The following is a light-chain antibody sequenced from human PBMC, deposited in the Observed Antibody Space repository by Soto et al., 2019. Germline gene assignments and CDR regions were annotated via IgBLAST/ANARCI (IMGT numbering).Light chain of an antibody. J-gene: IGLJ3*02. Sequence: QSVLTQPPSASGTLGQRLTISCSGSTSNIGSNTVNWYQQLPGTAPKLLIYSNSQRPSGVPDRLSGSKSGTSASLAISGLQSEDEADYDCAAWDDSLNGWVFGGGTKLTVL. CDR3: AAWDDSLNGWV. CDR1: TSNIGSNT. V-gene: IGLV1-44*01. CDR2: SNS.